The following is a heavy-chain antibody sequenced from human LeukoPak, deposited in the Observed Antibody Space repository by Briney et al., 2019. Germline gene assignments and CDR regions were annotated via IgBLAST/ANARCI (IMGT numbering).Heavy chain of an antibody. CDR1: GYTFTDYY. CDR3: ARVIAAAGTSNDY. D-gene: IGHD6-13*01. CDR2: VDPEDGET. J-gene: IGHJ4*02. V-gene: IGHV1-69-2*01. Sequence: ASVKISCKVSGYTFTDYYMHWVQQAPGKGPEWMGLVDPEDGETIYAEKFQGRVTITADTSTDTAYMELSSLRSEDTAVYYCARVIAAAGTSNDYWGQGTLVTVSS.